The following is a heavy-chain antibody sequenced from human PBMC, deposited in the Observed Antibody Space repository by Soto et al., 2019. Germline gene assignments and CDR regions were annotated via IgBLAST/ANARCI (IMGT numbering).Heavy chain of an antibody. D-gene: IGHD3-10*01. Sequence: ASVKVSCKVSGYTLTELSMPWVRQAPGKGLEWMGGFDPEDGETIYAQKFQGRVTMTEDTSTDTAYMELSSLRSEDTAVYYCATLSYGSGSYYVYYYGMDVWGQGTTVTVSS. CDR2: FDPEDGET. J-gene: IGHJ6*02. CDR1: GYTLTELS. V-gene: IGHV1-24*01. CDR3: ATLSYGSGSYYVYYYGMDV.